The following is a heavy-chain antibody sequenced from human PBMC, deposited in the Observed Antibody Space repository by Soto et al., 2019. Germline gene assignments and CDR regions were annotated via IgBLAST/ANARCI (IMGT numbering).Heavy chain of an antibody. V-gene: IGHV1-2*02. D-gene: IGHD2-15*01. CDR2: INVNSGGT. Sequence: GASVKVSCKASGYTFTDYYMHWLRQAPGQGLEWMGWINVNSGGTNYAQRFQGRVTMTRDTSISTGYMELSRLRSDDTAVYYCARVMTAAATDYWGQGPLVTVSS. CDR3: ARVMTAAATDY. J-gene: IGHJ4*02. CDR1: GYTFTDYY.